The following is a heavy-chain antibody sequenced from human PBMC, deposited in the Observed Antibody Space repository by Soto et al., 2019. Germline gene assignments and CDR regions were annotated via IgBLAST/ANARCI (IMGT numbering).Heavy chain of an antibody. CDR3: ARDHKAMGIDY. CDR1: GFTFSNYY. D-gene: IGHD5-18*01. Sequence: GGSLRLSCAASGFTFSNYYMNWVRQAPGKGLEWVAVISYDGSNKYYADSVKGRFTISRDNSKSALYLQMKSLRAEDTAVYYCARDHKAMGIDYWGQGTLVTVSS. CDR2: ISYDGSNK. J-gene: IGHJ4*02. V-gene: IGHV3-30-3*01.